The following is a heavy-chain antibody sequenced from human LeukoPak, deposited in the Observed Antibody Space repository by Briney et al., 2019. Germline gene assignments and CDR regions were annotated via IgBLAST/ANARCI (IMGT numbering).Heavy chain of an antibody. Sequence: GASVKVSCKASGYTFTGYYMHWVRQAPGQGLEWMGWIKPKSGGTNYAQKFQGRVTMTRDTSISTAYIEPSRLRSDDTAVYYCARGQGYSGYDPSDYWGQGTLVTVSS. CDR3: ARGQGYSGYDPSDY. D-gene: IGHD5-12*01. J-gene: IGHJ4*02. V-gene: IGHV1-2*02. CDR2: IKPKSGGT. CDR1: GYTFTGYY.